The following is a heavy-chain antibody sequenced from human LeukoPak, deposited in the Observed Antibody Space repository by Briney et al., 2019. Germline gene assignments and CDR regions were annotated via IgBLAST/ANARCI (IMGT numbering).Heavy chain of an antibody. CDR2: INHSGST. J-gene: IGHJ4*02. V-gene: IGHV4-34*01. CDR3: ARTRMVRGVYFDY. CDR1: GGSLSGYY. Sequence: SETLSLICAVYGGSLSGYYWSWIRQPPGKGLEWIGEINHSGSTNYNPSLKSRVTISVDTSKNQFSLKLSSVTAADTAVYYCARTRMVRGVYFDYWGQGTLVTVSS. D-gene: IGHD3-10*01.